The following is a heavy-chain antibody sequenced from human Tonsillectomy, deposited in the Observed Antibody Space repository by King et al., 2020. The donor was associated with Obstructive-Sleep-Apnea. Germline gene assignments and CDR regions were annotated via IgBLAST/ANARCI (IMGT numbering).Heavy chain of an antibody. V-gene: IGHV3-21*01. Sequence: QLVQSGGGLVKPGGSLRLSCTASGFTFSGYSMNWVRQAPGTGLEWVSSISSSSSYIYYAHSLKGRSTISRDNAKNSLYLQMNSLRDEDTAVYYCARNNVYGDSGYYFGMDVWGQGTMVTVSS. D-gene: IGHD4-17*01. CDR3: ARNNVYGDSGYYFGMDV. J-gene: IGHJ6*02. CDR1: GFTFSGYS. CDR2: ISSSSSYI.